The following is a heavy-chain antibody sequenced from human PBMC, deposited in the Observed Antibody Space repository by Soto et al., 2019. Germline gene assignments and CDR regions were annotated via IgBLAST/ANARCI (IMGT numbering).Heavy chain of an antibody. V-gene: IGHV4-31*03. J-gene: IGHJ3*02. CDR1: GASISGGNNY. CDR3: ARDGVSGGDAFDT. Sequence: QVQLQESGPGLVKPSQTLSLTCTVSGASISGGNNYWSWIRQYPGKGLEWIGYIYNSGNTYHNPSLQSRLSISVDISKNHFSLRLSSVTAADTAVYFCARDGVSGGDAFDTWGQGTMVTVSS. CDR2: IYNSGNT. D-gene: IGHD2-8*01.